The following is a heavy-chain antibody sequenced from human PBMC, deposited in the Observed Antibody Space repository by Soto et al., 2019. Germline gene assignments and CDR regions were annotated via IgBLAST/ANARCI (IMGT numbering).Heavy chain of an antibody. CDR3: ARLTRASSGSYSDAFDI. D-gene: IGHD1-26*01. Sequence: GESLKISCKGSGYSFTRYWIGWVRQMPGKGLEWMGIIYPGDSDTRYSPSFQGQVTISADKSISTAYLQWSSLKASDTAMYYCARLTRASSGSYSDAFDIWGQGTMVTVSS. CDR1: GYSFTRYW. V-gene: IGHV5-51*01. J-gene: IGHJ3*02. CDR2: IYPGDSDT.